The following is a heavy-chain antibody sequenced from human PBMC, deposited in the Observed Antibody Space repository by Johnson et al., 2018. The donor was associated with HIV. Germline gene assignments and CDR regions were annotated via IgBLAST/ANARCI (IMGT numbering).Heavy chain of an antibody. Sequence: QVQLVESGGGVVRPGRSLRLSCAASGFTFSNYPMHWVRQTPGKGLEWVAVISYDGIKTYYVDSVKARFTISRDDARNTLYLQMNSLRIEDTGLYYCAKDGDDGDGPDGTKGAFDIWGQGTMVTVSS. CDR2: ISYDGIKT. V-gene: IGHV3-30*04. D-gene: IGHD5-24*01. CDR1: GFTFSNYP. CDR3: AKDGDDGDGPDGTKGAFDI. J-gene: IGHJ3*02.